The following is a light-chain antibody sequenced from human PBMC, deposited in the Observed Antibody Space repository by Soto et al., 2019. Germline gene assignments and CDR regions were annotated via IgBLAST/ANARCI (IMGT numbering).Light chain of an antibody. V-gene: IGKV3-20*01. Sequence: EIVMTQSPATLSVSPGERATLSCRASQSISNYLAWYQQKPGQAPRLLISDASGRATGIPDRFSGSGSGTDFTLTISRLEPEDFAVYYCQQYGSSLITFGQGTRLEIK. CDR3: QQYGSSLIT. CDR1: QSISNY. CDR2: DAS. J-gene: IGKJ5*01.